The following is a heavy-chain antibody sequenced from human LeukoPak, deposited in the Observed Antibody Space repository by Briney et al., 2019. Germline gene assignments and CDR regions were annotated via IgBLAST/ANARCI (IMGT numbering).Heavy chain of an antibody. J-gene: IGHJ4*02. Sequence: GGSLRLSCAASGFTFSSNWMHWVRQGPGKGLVWVSRISTDGSSTTYADSVKGRFTISRDNAKNTLYLQMNSLRAEDTAVYYCSRASSSVPNLLDYWGQGTLVTVSP. CDR1: GFTFSSNW. CDR3: SRASSSVPNLLDY. V-gene: IGHV3-74*01. CDR2: ISTDGSST. D-gene: IGHD6-19*01.